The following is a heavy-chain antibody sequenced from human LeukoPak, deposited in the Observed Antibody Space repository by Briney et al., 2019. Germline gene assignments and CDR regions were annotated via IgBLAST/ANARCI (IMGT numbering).Heavy chain of an antibody. CDR3: AKGGASVTRYVDY. Sequence: GGSLRLSCAASGFTFTNYWMHWVRQAPGKGLVWVSRINSDGSSTTYADSVKGRFTISRDNSQNTLYLQMNSLRPEDTAVYYCAKGGASVTRYVDYWGQGTLVTVSS. V-gene: IGHV3-74*01. J-gene: IGHJ4*02. CDR1: GFTFTNYW. CDR2: INSDGSST. D-gene: IGHD4-17*01.